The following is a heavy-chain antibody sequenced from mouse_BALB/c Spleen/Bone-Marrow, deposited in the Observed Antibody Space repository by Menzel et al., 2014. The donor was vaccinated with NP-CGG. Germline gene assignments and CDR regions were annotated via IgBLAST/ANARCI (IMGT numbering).Heavy chain of an antibody. CDR3: TRRSSGYWYFDV. V-gene: IGHV1-82*01. CDR2: IYPRDGDT. CDR1: GYVFSSSW. J-gene: IGHJ1*01. Sequence: VQLVESGPELVKPGASVKISCRASGYVFSSSWMNWVKQRPGQGLEWIGRIYPRDGDTNYNKKFKTKGTLTVDTSSNTAFMHLSSLTSEDSAVYYCTRRSSGYWYFDVWGAGTTVTVSS.